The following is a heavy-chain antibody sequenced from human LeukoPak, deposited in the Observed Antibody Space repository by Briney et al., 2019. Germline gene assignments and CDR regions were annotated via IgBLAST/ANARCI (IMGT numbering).Heavy chain of an antibody. CDR2: ISSSSGYI. CDR1: GFTFSSYS. CDR3: ARAMGELLVDY. J-gene: IGHJ4*02. D-gene: IGHD1-26*01. V-gene: IGHV3-21*01. Sequence: PGGSLRLSCAASGFTFSSYSMNWVRQAPGKGLEWVSSISSSSGYIYYADSVKGRFTISRDNAKNSLYLQMNSLRAEDTAVYYCARAMGELLVDYWGQGTLVTVSS.